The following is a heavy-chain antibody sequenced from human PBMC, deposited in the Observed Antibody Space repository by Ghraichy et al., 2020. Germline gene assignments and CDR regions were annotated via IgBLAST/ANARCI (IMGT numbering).Heavy chain of an antibody. J-gene: IGHJ4*02. CDR1: GYTFTSYY. CDR2: INPSGGST. CDR3: ARDWGYCTNGVCSPRYYFDY. V-gene: IGHV1-46*01. Sequence: ASVKVSCKASGYTFTSYYMHWVRQAPGQGLEWMGIINPSGGSTSYAQKFQGRVTMTRDTSTSTVYMELSSPRSEDTAVYYCARDWGYCTNGVCSPRYYFDYWGQGTLVTVSS. D-gene: IGHD2-8*01.